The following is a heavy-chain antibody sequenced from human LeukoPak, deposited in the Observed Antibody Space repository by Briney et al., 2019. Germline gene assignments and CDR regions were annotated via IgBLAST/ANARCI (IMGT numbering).Heavy chain of an antibody. CDR2: INHSGST. V-gene: IGHV4-34*01. CDR3: ARGPHSSGWLGD. D-gene: IGHD6-19*01. CDR1: GGSFSGYY. J-gene: IGHJ4*02. Sequence: SETLSLTCAVYGGSFSGYYWSWIRHPPGKGLEWIGEINHSGSTNYNPSLKSRVTISVDTSKNQFSLKLSSVTAADTAVYYCARGPHSSGWLGDWGQGTLVTVSS.